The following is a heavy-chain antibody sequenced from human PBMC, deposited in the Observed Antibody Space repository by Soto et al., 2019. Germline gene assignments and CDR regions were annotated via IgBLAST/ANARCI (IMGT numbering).Heavy chain of an antibody. D-gene: IGHD3-3*01. Sequence: ETRSLTCALYGGSFDGYYWRWIRQSPGKGLEWIGEIHHRGSTKYNPSLRSRSPRPVEPSTKQSSRKMTSMTAADRGVYCCARGVDSWSGYLFWGQGTPVTVSS. CDR2: IHHRGST. CDR3: ARGVDSWSGYLF. CDR1: GGSFDGYY. V-gene: IGHV4-34*01. J-gene: IGHJ4*02.